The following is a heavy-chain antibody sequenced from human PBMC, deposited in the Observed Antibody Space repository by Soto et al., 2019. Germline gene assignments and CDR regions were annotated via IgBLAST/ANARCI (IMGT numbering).Heavy chain of an antibody. Sequence: SETLSLTCTVSGDSVSRGSYYWSWIRQPPGKGLEWIGYIFYSGSTNYNPSLKTRVTILLDTSRNQFSLKLSSVTAADTAVYYCARAAFGGYYDGNQAFDIWGQGTMVTVSS. D-gene: IGHD3-22*01. CDR2: IFYSGST. CDR1: GDSVSRGSYY. V-gene: IGHV4-61*01. CDR3: ARAAFGGYYDGNQAFDI. J-gene: IGHJ3*02.